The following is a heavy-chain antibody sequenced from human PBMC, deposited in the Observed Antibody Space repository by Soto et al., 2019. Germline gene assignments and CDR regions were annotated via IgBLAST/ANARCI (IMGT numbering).Heavy chain of an antibody. CDR1: GGSISSYY. Sequence: SETLSLTCTVSGGSISSYYWSWIRQPPGKGLEWIGYIYYSGSTNYNPSLKSRVTISVDTSKNQFSLKLSSVTAADTAVYYCARRFYGSGSYYKPDDAFDIWGQGTMVTVSS. J-gene: IGHJ3*02. CDR3: ARRFYGSGSYYKPDDAFDI. D-gene: IGHD3-10*01. V-gene: IGHV4-59*01. CDR2: IYYSGST.